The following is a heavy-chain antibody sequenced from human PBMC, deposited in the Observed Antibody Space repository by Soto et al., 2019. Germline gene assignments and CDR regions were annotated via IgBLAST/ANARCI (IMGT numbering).Heavy chain of an antibody. D-gene: IGHD3-3*01. CDR3: ARGRASYDFWSGYYTGIFWFDP. J-gene: IGHJ5*02. V-gene: IGHV4-34*01. Sequence: LSLTCAVYGGSFSGYYWSWIRQPPGKGLEWIGEINHSGSTNYNPSLKSRVTISVDTSKNQFSLKLSSVTAADTAVYYCARGRASYDFWSGYYTGIFWFDPWGQGTRVTVSS. CDR1: GGSFSGYY. CDR2: INHSGST.